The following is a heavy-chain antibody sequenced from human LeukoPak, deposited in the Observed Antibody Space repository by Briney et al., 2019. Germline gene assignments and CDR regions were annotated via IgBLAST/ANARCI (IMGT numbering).Heavy chain of an antibody. D-gene: IGHD6-13*01. CDR3: VRGLYSSSWYFIH. CDR2: INHSGST. V-gene: IGHV4-34*01. CDR1: GGSFSGYY. J-gene: IGHJ4*02. Sequence: PSETLSLTCAVYGGSFSGYYWSWIRQPPGKGLEWIGEINHSGSTNYNPSLKSRVTISVDTSKNQFSLKLSSVTAADTAVYYCVRGLYSSSWYFIHWGQGTLVTVSS.